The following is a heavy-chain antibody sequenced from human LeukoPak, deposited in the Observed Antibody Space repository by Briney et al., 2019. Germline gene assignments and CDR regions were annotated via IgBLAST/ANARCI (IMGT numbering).Heavy chain of an antibody. V-gene: IGHV1-18*01. CDR3: VRDWRSRINYLDY. CDR2: ISAYNGNT. D-gene: IGHD3-3*01. Sequence: ASVKVSCKTSGYTFGRYGISWVRQAPGQGLDWMGWISAYNGNTNYAQKVQGRVTMTTETSTRTAYMELRSLRSDDTAVYYCVRDWRSRINYLDYWGQGTLVTVSS. CDR1: GYTFGRYG. J-gene: IGHJ4*02.